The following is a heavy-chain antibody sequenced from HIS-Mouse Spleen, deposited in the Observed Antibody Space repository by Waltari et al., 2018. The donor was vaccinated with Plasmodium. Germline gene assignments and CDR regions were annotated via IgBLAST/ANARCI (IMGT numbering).Heavy chain of an antibody. V-gene: IGHV3-30*18. Sequence: QVQLVESGGGVVQPGRSLRLSCAASGFTFSSYGMHWVRQAPGKGLEWVAVISYDGSNKYYADSVKGRFTISRDNSKNTLYLQMNSLRAEDTAVYYCAKDRSSSSWYVDYWGQGTLVTVSS. CDR3: AKDRSSSSWYVDY. D-gene: IGHD6-13*01. J-gene: IGHJ4*02. CDR2: ISYDGSNK. CDR1: GFTFSSYG.